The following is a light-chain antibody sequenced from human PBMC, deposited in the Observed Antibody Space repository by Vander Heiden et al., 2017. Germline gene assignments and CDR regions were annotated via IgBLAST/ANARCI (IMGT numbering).Light chain of an antibody. CDR3: QAAGT. J-gene: IGKJ1*01. CDR1: QSISSW. V-gene: IGKV1-5*03. Sequence: DIQMTQSPSTLSASVGDRVTITCRASQSISSWLAWYQQKPGKAPKLLIYKASSLESGVQSRFSGSGSGTEFTLTISSLQPDDFATYYCQAAGTFGQGTKVEIK. CDR2: KAS.